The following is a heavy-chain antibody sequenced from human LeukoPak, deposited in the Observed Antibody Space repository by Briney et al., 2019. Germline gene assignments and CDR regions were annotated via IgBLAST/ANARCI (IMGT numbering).Heavy chain of an antibody. V-gene: IGHV3-48*01. Sequence: GGSLRLSCAASGFTFSSYSMTWVRQAPGKGLEWVSYISSINTIYYADSVKGRFTISRDNAKNSLYLQMNSLRAEDTAVYYCARAHEGYYYYGMDVWGQGTTVTVSS. J-gene: IGHJ6*02. CDR1: GFTFSSYS. CDR3: ARAHEGYYYYGMDV. CDR2: ISSINTI.